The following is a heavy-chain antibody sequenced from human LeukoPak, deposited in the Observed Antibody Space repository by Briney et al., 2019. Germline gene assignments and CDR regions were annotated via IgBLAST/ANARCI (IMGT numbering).Heavy chain of an antibody. J-gene: IGHJ5*02. Sequence: AGSLTLSCSASRFTFSSTWMGWVRQAQGKGREWVANIDKDGSGNSYVNSVKGPFTISRDTAKNSLYLRMNSVRAEDTAVDDCVRVQAGMTNWFDPWGQGTLVTVSS. V-gene: IGHV3-7*04. CDR2: IDKDGSGN. CDR1: RFTFSSTW. D-gene: IGHD6-19*01. CDR3: VRVQAGMTNWFDP.